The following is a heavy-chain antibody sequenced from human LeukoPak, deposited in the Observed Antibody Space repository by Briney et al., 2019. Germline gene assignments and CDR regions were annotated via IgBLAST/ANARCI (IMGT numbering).Heavy chain of an antibody. CDR2: IIPIFGTA. CDR1: GYIFTTYG. D-gene: IGHD3-10*01. J-gene: IGHJ6*02. V-gene: IGHV1-69*13. Sequence: GASVKVSCKASGYIFTTYGISWVRQAPGQGLEWMGGIIPIFGTANYAQKFQGRVTITADESTSTAYMELSSLRSEDTAVYYCARSQVYYGSGSYLSVPLDVWGQGTTVTVSS. CDR3: ARSQVYYGSGSYLSVPLDV.